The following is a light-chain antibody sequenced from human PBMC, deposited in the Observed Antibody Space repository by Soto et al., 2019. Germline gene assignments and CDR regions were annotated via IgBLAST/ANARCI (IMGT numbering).Light chain of an antibody. CDR1: SSDVGAYNY. J-gene: IGLJ1*01. V-gene: IGLV2-11*01. CDR2: DVS. CDR3: CSYADNFRYV. Sequence: QSALAEPRSVSGSPGQSVTISCTGTSSDVGAYNYVSWYQQHPGKAPKLMTYDVSKRPSGVPDRFSGSKSGNTASLTISGLQAEDEADYYCCSYADNFRYVFGTGTKVTV.